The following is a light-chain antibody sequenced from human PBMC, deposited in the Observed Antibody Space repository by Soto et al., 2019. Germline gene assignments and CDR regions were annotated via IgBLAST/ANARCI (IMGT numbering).Light chain of an antibody. CDR2: DVS. V-gene: IGLV2-14*01. CDR3: SSYTRSSKRV. Sequence: QSALTQPASVSGSPGQSITISCTGTSSDVGGYNYVSWYQQHPGKAPKLMIYDVSNRPSGVSNRFSGSKSGNTASLTISGLQAEDEADYYCSSYTRSSKRVFGTGTKVTVL. J-gene: IGLJ1*01. CDR1: SSDVGGYNY.